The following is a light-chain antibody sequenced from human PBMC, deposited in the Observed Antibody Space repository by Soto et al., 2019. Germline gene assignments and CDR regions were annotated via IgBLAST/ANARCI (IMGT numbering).Light chain of an antibody. CDR3: QQSGSSPTWT. J-gene: IGKJ1*01. Sequence: EIVLTQSPGTLSLSPGERATLSCRASQTVSSSYLAWYQQKPGQAPGLLIYGASSRATGIPDRFSGSGSGTDFTLTISRLEPEDFAVYYCQQSGSSPTWTFGQGTTVEIK. CDR1: QTVSSSY. V-gene: IGKV3-20*01. CDR2: GAS.